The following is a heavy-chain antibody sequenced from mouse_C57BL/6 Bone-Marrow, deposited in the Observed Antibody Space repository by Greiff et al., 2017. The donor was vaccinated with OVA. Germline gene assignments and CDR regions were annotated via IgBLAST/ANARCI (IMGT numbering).Heavy chain of an antibody. D-gene: IGHD3-2*02. CDR2: IDPSDSYT. J-gene: IGHJ2*01. CDR1: GYTFTSYW. CDR3: ARAQARGFDY. V-gene: IGHV1-69*01. Sequence: VKLQQPGAELVMPGASVKLSCKASGYTFTSYWMHWVKQRPGQGLEWIGEIDPSDSYTNYNQKFKGKSTLTVDKSSSTAYMQLSSLTSEDSAVYYCARAQARGFDYWGQGTTLTVSS.